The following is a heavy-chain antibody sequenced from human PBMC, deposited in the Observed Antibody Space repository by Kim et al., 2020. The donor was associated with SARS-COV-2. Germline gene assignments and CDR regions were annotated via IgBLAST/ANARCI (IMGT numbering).Heavy chain of an antibody. V-gene: IGHV4-38-2*02. D-gene: IGHD2-15*01. Sequence: SETLSLTCTVSGFPISSGVSWGWIRQPPGKGLEWIGSIFQSGTTYYTPSLKSRVTISVDRSKNQFSLKVTSVTAADTAVYYCVSDGNPYYFHHWGQGSLVIVSS. J-gene: IGHJ4*02. CDR2: IFQSGTT. CDR1: GFPISSGVS. CDR3: VSDGNPYYFHH.